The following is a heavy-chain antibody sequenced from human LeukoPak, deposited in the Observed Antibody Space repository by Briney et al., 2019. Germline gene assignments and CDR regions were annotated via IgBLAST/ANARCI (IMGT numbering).Heavy chain of an antibody. CDR1: GFTFSSYA. Sequence: GGSLRLSCAASGFTFSSYAMSWVRQAPGKGLEWVSAISGSGGSTYYADSMKGRFTISRDNAKNSLHLQMNSLRADDTAVYYCAGDPGRDGYNGAFDIWGQGTMVTVSS. V-gene: IGHV3-23*01. CDR2: ISGSGGST. D-gene: IGHD5-24*01. J-gene: IGHJ3*02. CDR3: AGDPGRDGYNGAFDI.